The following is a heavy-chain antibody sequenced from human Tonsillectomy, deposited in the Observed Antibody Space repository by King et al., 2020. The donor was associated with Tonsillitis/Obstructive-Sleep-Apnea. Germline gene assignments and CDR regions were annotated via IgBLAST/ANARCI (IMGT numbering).Heavy chain of an antibody. CDR2: IKPDGIEK. V-gene: IGHV3-7*03. D-gene: IGHD3-16*01. J-gene: IGHJ4*02. CDR3: TAWGSGNY. Sequence: VQLVESGGGLVQPGGSLRLSCAVSGFTFRNHWMSWVRQAPGEGLEWVANIKPDGIEKFYVGSVKGRFTISRDNAKNSLYLQMNSLSAEDTAVYYCTAWGSGNYWGQGTLVTVSS. CDR1: GFTFRNHW.